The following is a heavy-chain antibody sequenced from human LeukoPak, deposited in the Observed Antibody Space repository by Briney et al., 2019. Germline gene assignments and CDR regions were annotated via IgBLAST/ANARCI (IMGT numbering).Heavy chain of an antibody. CDR1: GGSFSGYY. J-gene: IGHJ4*02. V-gene: IGHV4-34*01. D-gene: IGHD1-26*01. Sequence: SETLSLTCAVYGGSFSGYYWSWIRQPPGKGLEWIGEINHSGSTNYNPSLKSRVTISVDTSKNQFSLKLSSVTAADTAVYYCARYRSMSSGSYYAAKYYFDYWGQGTLVTVSS. CDR3: ARYRSMSSGSYYAAKYYFDY. CDR2: INHSGST.